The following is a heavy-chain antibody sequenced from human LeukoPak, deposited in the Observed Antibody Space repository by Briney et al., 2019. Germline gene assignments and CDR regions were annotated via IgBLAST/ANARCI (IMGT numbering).Heavy chain of an antibody. CDR1: GYTFTSYD. Sequence: ASVKVSCKASGYTFTSYDINWVRQATGQGPEWMGWMNPNSGNTGYAQKFQGRVTMTRNTSISTAYMELSSLRSEDTAVYYCATKPGSSWHDAFDIWGQGTMVTVSS. CDR3: ATKPGSSWHDAFDI. J-gene: IGHJ3*02. D-gene: IGHD6-13*01. CDR2: MNPNSGNT. V-gene: IGHV1-8*01.